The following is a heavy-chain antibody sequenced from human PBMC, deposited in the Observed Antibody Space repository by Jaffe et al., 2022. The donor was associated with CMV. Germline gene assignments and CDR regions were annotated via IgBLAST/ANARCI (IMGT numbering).Heavy chain of an antibody. J-gene: IGHJ4*02. Sequence: EERLVESGGGLVQPGGSLRLSCAASGFTFSNYWMHWVRQAPGKGLEWVANIKQDGSEIWYLDSVKGRFTISRDNAKNSVYLQMNNLRVEDTALYYCARLNRGNWGQGTLVTVSS. CDR1: GFTFSNYW. CDR3: ARLNRGN. V-gene: IGHV3-7*03. CDR2: IKQDGSEI.